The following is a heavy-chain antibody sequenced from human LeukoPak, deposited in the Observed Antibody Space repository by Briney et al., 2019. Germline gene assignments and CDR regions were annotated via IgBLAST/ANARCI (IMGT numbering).Heavy chain of an antibody. CDR3: AGGDRNGWYFYY. D-gene: IGHD6-19*01. V-gene: IGHV3-20*04. Sequence: GGSRRLSCAASGFTFDDDGMSWDRQAPGKGLEWVSGINWDGGSTGYGDSVKGRFTISRDNAKNFLYLQMSSLRAGDTALYFCAGGDRNGWYFYYWGQGTLVTVSS. CDR2: INWDGGST. J-gene: IGHJ4*02. CDR1: GFTFDDDG.